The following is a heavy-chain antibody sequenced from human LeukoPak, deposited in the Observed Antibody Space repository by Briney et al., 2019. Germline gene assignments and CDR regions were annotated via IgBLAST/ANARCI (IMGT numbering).Heavy chain of an antibody. CDR2: IYPGDSDT. CDR1: GYSFTSYW. V-gene: IGHV5-51*01. Sequence: GESLKISCKCSGYSFTSYWIGWVRQMPGKGLEWMGIIYPGDSDTRYSPSFQGQVTISADKSISTAYLQWSSLKASDTAMYYCASAFLYGARQVDYWGQGTLVTVSS. CDR3: ASAFLYGARQVDY. J-gene: IGHJ4*02. D-gene: IGHD4-17*01.